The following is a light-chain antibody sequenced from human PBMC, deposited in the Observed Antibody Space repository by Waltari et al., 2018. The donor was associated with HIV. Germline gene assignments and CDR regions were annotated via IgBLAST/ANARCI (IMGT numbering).Light chain of an antibody. CDR3: QQYGDSPT. CDR2: GAS. CDR1: QSVSSNY. Sequence: IVLTQSPGTLSSFPGETVTISCRASQSVSSNYLAWYQQKPGQAPGLLIYGASTRATGIPDRFSGSGSGTDFTLTITRLEPEDFAVFYCQQYGDSPTFGGGTKVEI. J-gene: IGKJ4*01. V-gene: IGKV3-20*01.